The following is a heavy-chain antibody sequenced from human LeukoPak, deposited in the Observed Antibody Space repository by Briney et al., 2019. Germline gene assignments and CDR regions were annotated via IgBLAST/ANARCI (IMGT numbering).Heavy chain of an antibody. D-gene: IGHD2-8*02. V-gene: IGHV3-30*02. CDR1: GFTFSSYG. J-gene: IGHJ4*02. CDR3: AEGSATWSY. Sequence: GGSLRLSCAASGFTFSSYGMHWVRQAPGKGLEWVAFIRYDGSNKYYADSVKGRFTISRDNAKNSVFLQMNSLRAEDTAIYYCAEGSATWSYWGQGTLVTVSS. CDR2: IRYDGSNK.